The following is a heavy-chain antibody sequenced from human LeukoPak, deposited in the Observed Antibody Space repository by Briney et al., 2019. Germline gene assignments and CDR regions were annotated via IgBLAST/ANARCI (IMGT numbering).Heavy chain of an antibody. CDR3: AKDYHYDRTYFDY. V-gene: IGHV3-9*01. Sequence: PGGSLRLSCAASGFTFDDYAMHWVRQAPGKGLEWVPGISWNSGSMGYADSVKGRFTISRDNAKNSLYLQMNSLRAEDTALYYCAKDYHYDRTYFDYWGQGTLVTVSS. CDR1: GFTFDDYA. CDR2: ISWNSGSM. J-gene: IGHJ4*02. D-gene: IGHD3-3*01.